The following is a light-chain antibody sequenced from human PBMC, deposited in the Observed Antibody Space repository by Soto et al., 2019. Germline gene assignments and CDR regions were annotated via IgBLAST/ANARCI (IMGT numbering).Light chain of an antibody. CDR3: QKYNSVPLT. V-gene: IGKV1-5*03. CDR2: KAS. Sequence: DIQMTQSPSTLSASVGDRVTITCRASQSISSWLAWYQQKPGKAPKLLIYKASSLESGVPSRFSGSGSGTEFTLTISRLQPEDVATYYCQKYNSVPLTFGGGTKVDIK. J-gene: IGKJ4*01. CDR1: QSISSW.